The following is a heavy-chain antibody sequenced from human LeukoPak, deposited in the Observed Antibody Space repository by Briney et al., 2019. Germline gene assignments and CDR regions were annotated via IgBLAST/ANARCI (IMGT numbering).Heavy chain of an antibody. Sequence: GGSLRLSCATSGFTFSKYDITWVRQAPGKGLEWVSSISGSGTYIYYADSVRGRFAISRDNAESSLYLQLNSLRPEDTAVYFCARDPTDSSSWPYFDYWGQGTLVTVSS. CDR3: ARDPTDSSSWPYFDY. D-gene: IGHD6-13*01. CDR2: ISGSGTYI. J-gene: IGHJ4*02. V-gene: IGHV3-21*01. CDR1: GFTFSKYD.